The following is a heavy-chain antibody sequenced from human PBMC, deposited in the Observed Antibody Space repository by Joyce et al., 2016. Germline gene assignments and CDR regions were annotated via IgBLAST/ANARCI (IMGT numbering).Heavy chain of an antibody. D-gene: IGHD3-10*01. Sequence: EVQVAEYGGGLVKPGGFLRLSCAASGFTFNVAWMTWVRQAPGKGLEWVGRIKSKTSGETTEYAAPVKGRFTISRDDSKNTVSLQMNGLRTEDTAVYFCAADVAEVGFGELDHWGQGTLVTVSS. CDR2: IKSKTSGETT. CDR1: GFTFNVAW. V-gene: IGHV3-15*01. CDR3: AADVAEVGFGELDH. J-gene: IGHJ4*02.